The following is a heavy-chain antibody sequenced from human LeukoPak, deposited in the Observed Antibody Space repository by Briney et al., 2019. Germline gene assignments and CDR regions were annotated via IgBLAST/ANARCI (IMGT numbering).Heavy chain of an antibody. Sequence: SVKVSCKASGGTFSSYAISWVRQAPGQGLEWMGGIIPIFGTANYAQKFQGRVTITADKSTSTAYMELSSLGSEDTAVYYCARAPSIVGYYYYYMDVWGKGTTVTVSS. CDR3: ARAPSIVGYYYYYMDV. V-gene: IGHV1-69*06. D-gene: IGHD1-26*01. CDR1: GGTFSSYA. J-gene: IGHJ6*03. CDR2: IIPIFGTA.